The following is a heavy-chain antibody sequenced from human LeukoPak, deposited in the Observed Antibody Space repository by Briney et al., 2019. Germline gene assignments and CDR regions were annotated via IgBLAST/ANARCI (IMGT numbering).Heavy chain of an antibody. J-gene: IGHJ6*02. D-gene: IGHD2-21*02. CDR3: ARVPTAIQRGGNYYGMDV. CDR1: GGSISSYY. Sequence: SETLSLTCTVSGGSISSYYWSWIRRPPGKGLEWIGYIYYSGSTNYNPSLKRRVTISVDRSKNQFSLKLSSVTAADTAVYYCARVPTAIQRGGNYYGMDVWGQGTTVTVSS. V-gene: IGHV4-59*12. CDR2: IYYSGST.